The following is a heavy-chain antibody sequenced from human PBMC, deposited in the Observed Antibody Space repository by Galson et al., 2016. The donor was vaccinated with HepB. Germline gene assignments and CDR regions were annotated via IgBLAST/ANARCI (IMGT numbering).Heavy chain of an antibody. V-gene: IGHV4-39*01. D-gene: IGHD2-15*01. CDR3: AINRLAYCSSNTCYDDAFDV. Sequence: SETLSLTCTVSGGSISSSRYYWGWIRQTPGKGLEWIGSIFYNGDTYSNPSLRSRVTVSVDTSKNQFSLKLTSVTAADTALYFCAINRLAYCSSNTCYDDAFDVWGQGTMVAVSS. CDR2: IFYNGDT. CDR1: GGSISSSRYY. J-gene: IGHJ3*01.